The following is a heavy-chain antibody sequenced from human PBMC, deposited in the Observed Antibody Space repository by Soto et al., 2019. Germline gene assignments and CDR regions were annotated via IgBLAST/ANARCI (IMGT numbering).Heavy chain of an antibody. V-gene: IGHV5-51*01. CDR3: ARRAYYSGYSPYYFDY. Sequence: HGESLKISCKVSGYSFISYWIGWVRQMPGKGLEWMGIIYPGDSDTRYSPSFQGQVTISVDKSISTAYLQWSSLKASDAAMYYCARRAYYSGYSPYYFDYCGQGTLVTVSS. D-gene: IGHD3-22*01. J-gene: IGHJ4*02. CDR2: IYPGDSDT. CDR1: GYSFISYW.